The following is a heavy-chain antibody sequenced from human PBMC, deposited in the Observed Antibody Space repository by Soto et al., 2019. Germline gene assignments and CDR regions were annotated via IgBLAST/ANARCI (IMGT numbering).Heavy chain of an antibody. CDR1: GFTVSSNY. Sequence: GSLRLSCASSGFTVSSNYMSWVRQAPGKGLEWVSVIYSGGSTYYADSVRGRFTISRDNSKNTLYLQMNSLRAEDTAVYYCARDYGDYVKAFDIWGQGTMVTVSS. D-gene: IGHD4-17*01. J-gene: IGHJ3*02. CDR2: IYSGGST. CDR3: ARDYGDYVKAFDI. V-gene: IGHV3-66*01.